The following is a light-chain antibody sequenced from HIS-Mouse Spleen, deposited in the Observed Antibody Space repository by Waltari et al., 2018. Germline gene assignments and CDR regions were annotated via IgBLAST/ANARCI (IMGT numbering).Light chain of an antibody. CDR2: GAS. J-gene: IGKJ5*01. V-gene: IGKV3-20*01. Sequence: EIVLTQSPGTLSLSPGERPTLSCRASQSVSSSYLAWYQQKPGQAPRLLIYGASSRATGIPDRFSGSGSGTDFTLTISRLEPEDFAVYYCQQYGSSSTFGQGTRLEIK. CDR3: QQYGSSST. CDR1: QSVSSSY.